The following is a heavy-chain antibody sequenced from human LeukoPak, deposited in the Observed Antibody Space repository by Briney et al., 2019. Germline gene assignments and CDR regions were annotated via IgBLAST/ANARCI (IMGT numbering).Heavy chain of an antibody. CDR3: SWELDVSFGRRLES. CDR2: LKSKGGGETA. CDR1: GFNFNDAW. Sequence: GGSLRLSCATSGFNFNDAWMSWVRQAPGGGLEWGCRLKSKGGGETADYGAAVKGRFTISRDDSKSTLYLQMNSLKNEDTAVYFCSWELDVSFGRRLESWGQGTLVTVAS. J-gene: IGHJ4*02. D-gene: IGHD1-1*01. V-gene: IGHV3-15*01.